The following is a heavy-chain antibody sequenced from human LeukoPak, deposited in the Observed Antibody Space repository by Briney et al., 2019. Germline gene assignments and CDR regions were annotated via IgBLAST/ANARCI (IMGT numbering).Heavy chain of an antibody. Sequence: GGSLRLSCAASGFTFSSYGMHWVRQAPGKGLEWVAFIRYDGSNKYYADSVKGRFTISRDNSKNTLYLQMNSLRAEDTAVYYCARPRITMVRGVIIPLYYFDYWGQGTLVTVSS. CDR3: ARPRITMVRGVIIPLYYFDY. J-gene: IGHJ4*02. D-gene: IGHD3-10*01. CDR2: IRYDGSNK. V-gene: IGHV3-30*02. CDR1: GFTFSSYG.